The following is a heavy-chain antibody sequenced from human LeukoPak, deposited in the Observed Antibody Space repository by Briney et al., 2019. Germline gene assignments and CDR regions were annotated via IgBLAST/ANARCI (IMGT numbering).Heavy chain of an antibody. D-gene: IGHD4/OR15-4a*01. Sequence: GGSLRLSCAASGFTFSSYGMHWVRQAPGKGLEWVAVIWYGGSNKYYADSVKGRFTISRDNSKNTLYLQMNSLRAEDTAVYYCAKERAKVRAFDIWGQGTMVTVSS. CDR1: GFTFSSYG. CDR3: AKERAKVRAFDI. J-gene: IGHJ3*02. CDR2: IWYGGSNK. V-gene: IGHV3-33*06.